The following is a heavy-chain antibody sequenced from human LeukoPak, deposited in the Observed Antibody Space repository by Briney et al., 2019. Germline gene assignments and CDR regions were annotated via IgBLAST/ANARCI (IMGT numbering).Heavy chain of an antibody. CDR1: GASISNNQ. CDR2: IYYSGST. V-gene: IGHV4-59*01. J-gene: IGHJ4*02. CDR3: ARDPGY. Sequence: SETLSLTCTVSGASISNNQWSWIRQPPGKGLEWIGCIYYSGSTNYNPSLKSRVTISVDTSKNQFSLNLSSVSAADTAVYYCARDPGYWGQGTLVAVSS.